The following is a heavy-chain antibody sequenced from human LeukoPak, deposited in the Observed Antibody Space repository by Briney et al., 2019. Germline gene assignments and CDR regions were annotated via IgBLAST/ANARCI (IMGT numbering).Heavy chain of an antibody. J-gene: IGHJ4*02. CDR2: INPNSGGT. CDR1: GYTFTGFH. Sequence: ASVKVSCKASGYTFTGFHIHWVRQAPGQGLEWMGLINPNSGGTNYAQKFQGRVTMNRDTSISTAYMELIRLRSDDTAVYYCAKEGTGIDYWGQGTLVTVSS. CDR3: AKEGTGIDY. D-gene: IGHD3/OR15-3a*01. V-gene: IGHV1-2*02.